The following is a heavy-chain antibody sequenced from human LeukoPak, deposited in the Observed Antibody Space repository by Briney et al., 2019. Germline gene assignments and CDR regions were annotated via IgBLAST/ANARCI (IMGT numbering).Heavy chain of an antibody. V-gene: IGHV3-48*03. J-gene: IGHJ6*02. D-gene: IGHD1/OR15-1a*01. CDR2: ISSSGSTI. CDR1: GFTFSSYE. CDR3: ARDGVRPTNYYYGMDV. Sequence: GGSLRLSCAASGFTFSSYEMNWVRQAPGKGLEWVSYISSSGSTIYYPDSVKGRFTISRDNAKNSLYLQMNSLRAEDTAVYYCARDGVRPTNYYYGMDVWGQGTTVTVSS.